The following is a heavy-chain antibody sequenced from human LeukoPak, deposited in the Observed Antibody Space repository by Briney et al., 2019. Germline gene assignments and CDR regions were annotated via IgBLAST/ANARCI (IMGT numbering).Heavy chain of an antibody. CDR1: GYTLTELS. J-gene: IGHJ4*02. CDR2: IRSKAHNYAT. V-gene: IGHV3-73*01. D-gene: IGHD3-16*01. Sequence: KVSCKVSGYTLTELSMHWVRQASGKGLEWIGRIRSKAHNYATTYAVSVQGRFIMSRDDSVNTAYLHMSALQIDDTAVYYCTRLAPSFTDYLEDYWGQGTLVTVSS. CDR3: TRLAPSFTDYLEDY.